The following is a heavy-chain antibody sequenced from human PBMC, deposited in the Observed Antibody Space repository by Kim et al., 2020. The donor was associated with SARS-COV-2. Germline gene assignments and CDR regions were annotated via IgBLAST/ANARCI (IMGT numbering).Heavy chain of an antibody. CDR3: AKVRAGAYGMDV. J-gene: IGHJ6*02. Sequence: GGSLRLSCAASGFTFSHYAMNWVRQVSWKGLDWVSSVVGGGSSAYYADSVKGRFTISRDNSKNILYLQMNSLRAEDTAIYYCAKVRAGAYGMDVWGQGTAVTVSS. V-gene: IGHV3-23*01. CDR1: GFTFSHYA. CDR2: VVGGGSSA. D-gene: IGHD1-26*01.